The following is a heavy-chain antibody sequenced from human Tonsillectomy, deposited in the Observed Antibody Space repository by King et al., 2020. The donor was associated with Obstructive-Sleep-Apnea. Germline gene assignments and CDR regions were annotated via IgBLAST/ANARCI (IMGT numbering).Heavy chain of an antibody. J-gene: IGHJ3*02. CDR3: ASLVGDYAFDI. V-gene: IGHV3-30-3*01. CDR1: GFTFSSYA. Sequence: VQLVESGGGVVQPGRSLRLSCAASGFTFSSYAMHWVRQAPGKGLEWVAVISYEGSNKYYADSVKGRFTISRDNSKNTLYLQMNSLRAEDTAVYYCASLVGDYAFDIWGQGTMVTVSS. D-gene: IGHD4-17*01. CDR2: ISYEGSNK.